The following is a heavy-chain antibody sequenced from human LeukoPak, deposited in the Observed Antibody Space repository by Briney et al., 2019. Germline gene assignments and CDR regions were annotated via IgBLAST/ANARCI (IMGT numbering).Heavy chain of an antibody. J-gene: IGHJ5*02. V-gene: IGHV4-30-4*01. Sequence: SETLSLTCTVSGGSISSGDYYWSWIRQPPGKGLEWVGYMYYSGSTYYNPSLKSRVTISVDTSKNQFSLQLSSVTAADTAVYYCARPYYYESRIDPWGQGTLVTVSS. CDR2: MYYSGST. D-gene: IGHD3-22*01. CDR3: ARPYYYESRIDP. CDR1: GGSISSGDYY.